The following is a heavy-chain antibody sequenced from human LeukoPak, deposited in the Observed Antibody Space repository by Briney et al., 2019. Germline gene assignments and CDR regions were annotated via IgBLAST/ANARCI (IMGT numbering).Heavy chain of an antibody. D-gene: IGHD3-16*02. CDR2: ISGSGSAT. CDR1: GFTFSSYA. J-gene: IGHJ4*02. CDR3: AKDPYVVSLDY. Sequence: PGGSLRLSCAASGFTFSSYAMSWVRQGPGKGLEWVSAISGSGSATYYAGSVKGRFTISRDNSKNMLYLQMNGLRADDTAVYYCAKDPYVVSLDYRGQGTLVTVSS. V-gene: IGHV3-23*01.